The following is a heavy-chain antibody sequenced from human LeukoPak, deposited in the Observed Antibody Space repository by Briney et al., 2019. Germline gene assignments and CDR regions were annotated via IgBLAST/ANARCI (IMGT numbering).Heavy chain of an antibody. CDR2: ISYDGSDK. CDR3: AQDRDTNRLHYYHGMDV. J-gene: IGHJ6*02. CDR1: GFIFSSYG. D-gene: IGHD1-14*01. V-gene: IGHV3-30*18. Sequence: GGPLRLSCAASGFIFSSYGMHWARQAPGKGLEWVAVISYDGSDKYYADSVKGRFTISRDNSKNTLYLQMNSLRAEDTAVYYCAQDRDTNRLHYYHGMDVWGQGTTVTVSS.